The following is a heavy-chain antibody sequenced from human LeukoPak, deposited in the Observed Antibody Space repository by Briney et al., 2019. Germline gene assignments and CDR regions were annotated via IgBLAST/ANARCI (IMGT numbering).Heavy chain of an antibody. V-gene: IGHV4-59*08. J-gene: IGHJ4*02. D-gene: IGHD1-14*01. CDR1: GGSISSYH. Sequence: SETLSLTCTVSGGSISSYHWSWIRQPPGKGLEWIGYIYYSGSTNYNPSLKSRVTISVDTSKNQFSLKLSSVTAADTAVYYCARRTTGYTRGYFDYWGQGTLVTVSS. CDR3: ARRTTGYTRGYFDY. CDR2: IYYSGST.